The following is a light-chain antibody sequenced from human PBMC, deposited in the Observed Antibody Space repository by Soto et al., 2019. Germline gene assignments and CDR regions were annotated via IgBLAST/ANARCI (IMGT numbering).Light chain of an antibody. Sequence: QLVLTQSPSASASLGASVKLTCTLSSGHSNYVIAWHQQQPEKGPRYLMKLNSDGSHSKWDGIPDRFSGSSSGAERYLTVSSLQSEDEAYYYCQTWDTGIRVFGGGTKLAVL. J-gene: IGLJ2*01. CDR3: QTWDTGIRV. CDR1: SGHSNYV. V-gene: IGLV4-69*01. CDR2: LNSDGSH.